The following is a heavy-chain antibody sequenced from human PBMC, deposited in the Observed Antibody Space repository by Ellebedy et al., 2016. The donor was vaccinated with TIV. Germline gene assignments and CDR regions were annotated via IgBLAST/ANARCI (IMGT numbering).Heavy chain of an antibody. J-gene: IGHJ4*02. CDR1: GFSIGSSGVA. D-gene: IGHD7-27*01. Sequence: SGPTLVKPTQTLTLTCTLSGFSIGSSGVAVGWIRQPPGKALEWLALIYWDETISYSPSLKSRLTISRDPSKNQVVLKMTSMAPMDTATYFCARTGDPYFDYWGQGTLVTVSS. CDR2: IYWDETI. V-gene: IGHV2-5*02. CDR3: ARTGDPYFDY.